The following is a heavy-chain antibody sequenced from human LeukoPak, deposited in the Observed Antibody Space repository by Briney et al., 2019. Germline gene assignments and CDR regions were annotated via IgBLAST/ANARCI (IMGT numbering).Heavy chain of an antibody. D-gene: IGHD4-17*01. CDR3: ARENDYADY. J-gene: IGHJ4*02. Sequence: PSETLSLTCTVSGGSISSSSYYWGWIRQPPGKGLEWIGSIYYSGSTYYNPSLKSRVTISVDTSKNQFSLKLSSVTAADTAVYYCARENDYADYWGQGTLVTVSS. V-gene: IGHV4-39*07. CDR1: GGSISSSSYY. CDR2: IYYSGST.